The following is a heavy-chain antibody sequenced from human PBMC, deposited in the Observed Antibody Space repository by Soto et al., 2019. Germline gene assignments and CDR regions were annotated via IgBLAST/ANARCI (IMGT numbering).Heavy chain of an antibody. CDR2: ISGSGGST. J-gene: IGHJ6*02. Sequence: PGGLLRLSETVSECKLNDHGVSWVRQAPGKGLEWVSAISGSGGSTYYADSVKGRFTISRDNSKNTLYLQMNSLRAEDTAVYYCAKGLAVRPHYCMDVWGQAPPVTAP. V-gene: IGHV3-23*01. D-gene: IGHD6-19*01. CDR1: ECKLNDHG. CDR3: AKGLAVRPHYCMDV.